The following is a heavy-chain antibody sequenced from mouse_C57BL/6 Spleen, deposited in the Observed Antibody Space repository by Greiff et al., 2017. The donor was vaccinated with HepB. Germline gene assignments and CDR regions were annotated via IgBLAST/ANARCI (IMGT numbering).Heavy chain of an antibody. V-gene: IGHV1-80*01. J-gene: IGHJ4*01. D-gene: IGHD4-1*01. CDR1: GYAFSSYW. CDR2: IYPGDGDT. CDR3: ARANWDWAMDY. Sequence: VQLQQSGAELVKPGASVKISCKASGYAFSSYWMNWVKQRPGKGLEWIGQIYPGDGDTNYNGKFKGKATLTADKSSSTAYMQLSSLTSEDSAVYFCARANWDWAMDYWGQGTSVTVSS.